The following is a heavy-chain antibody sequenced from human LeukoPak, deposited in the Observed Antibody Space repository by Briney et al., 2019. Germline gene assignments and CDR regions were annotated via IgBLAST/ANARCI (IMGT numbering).Heavy chain of an antibody. Sequence: GGSLRLSCAASGFTFSRTTMNSVRQAPGKGLEWVSYISSDGGTIYYADSLRGRFSISRDNAKNSLYLQMNSLRDEDTAVYYCARDNGMTSGWYAGRIDYYYGMDVWGQGTTVTVSS. CDR3: ARDNGMTSGWYAGRIDYYYGMDV. CDR1: GFTFSRTT. V-gene: IGHV3-48*02. CDR2: ISSDGGTI. J-gene: IGHJ6*02. D-gene: IGHD6-19*01.